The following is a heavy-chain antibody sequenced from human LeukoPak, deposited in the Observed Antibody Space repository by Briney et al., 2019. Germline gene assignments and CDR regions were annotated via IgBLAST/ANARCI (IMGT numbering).Heavy chain of an antibody. CDR2: INQDGSEK. D-gene: IGHD5-24*01. Sequence: PGGSLRLSCAVSGLRFGSFWISWFRKAPGKGLEWVANINQDGSEKYFVDSVRGRFTISRDNSKNSLHLQMNTLRAEDTAVYYCARERDGRFFDYWGQGTLVTVSS. CDR3: ARERDGRFFDY. CDR1: GLRFGSFW. J-gene: IGHJ4*02. V-gene: IGHV3-7*01.